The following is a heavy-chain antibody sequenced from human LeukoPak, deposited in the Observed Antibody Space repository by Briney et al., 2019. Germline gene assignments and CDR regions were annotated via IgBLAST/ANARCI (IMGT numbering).Heavy chain of an antibody. CDR2: IYPGDSDT. CDR3: ASGDTAMVRSTDVFDI. V-gene: IGHV5-51*01. J-gene: IGHJ3*02. Sequence: GESLKISCKGSGYSFTSYWIGWVRQMPGKGLEWMGIIYPGDSDTRYSPSFQGQVTISADKSISTAYLQWSSLKASDTAMYYCASGDTAMVRSTDVFDIWGQGTMVTVSS. D-gene: IGHD5-18*01. CDR1: GYSFTSYW.